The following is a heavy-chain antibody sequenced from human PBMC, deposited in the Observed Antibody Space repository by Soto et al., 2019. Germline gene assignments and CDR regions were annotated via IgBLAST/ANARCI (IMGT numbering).Heavy chain of an antibody. CDR3: AAAREWLADPFDY. J-gene: IGHJ4*02. CDR2: ISYDGDSI. D-gene: IGHD6-19*01. CDR1: GFTFRIYT. V-gene: IGHV3-30-3*01. Sequence: GGSLRLSCAASGFTFRIYTMHWVRQATGKGLEWVSVISYDGDSIFYTDSVKGRFTISRDNSKNTLYLQMNSLRAEDTAIYYCAAAREWLADPFDYWGQGTLVTVSS.